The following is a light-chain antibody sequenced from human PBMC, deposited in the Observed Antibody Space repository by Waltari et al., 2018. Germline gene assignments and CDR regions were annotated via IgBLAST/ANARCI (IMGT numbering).Light chain of an antibody. J-gene: IGLJ2*01. V-gene: IGLV2-11*01. Sequence: SRYQQHPGKAPKLMIYDVSKRPSGVPDRFSGSKSGNTASLTISGLQAEDEADYYCCSYAGSYVVFGGGTKLTVL. CDR2: DVS. CDR3: CSYAGSYVV.